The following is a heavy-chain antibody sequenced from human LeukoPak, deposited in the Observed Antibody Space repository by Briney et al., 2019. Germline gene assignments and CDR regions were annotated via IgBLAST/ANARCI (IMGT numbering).Heavy chain of an antibody. CDR3: ARGLRFLWFDP. CDR2: INHSGST. V-gene: IGHV4-34*01. J-gene: IGHJ5*02. Sequence: SETLSLTCAVYGGSFSDYYWSWIRQPPGKGLEWIGEINHSGSTSYNPSLKSRVTISVDTSKNQFSLKLSSVTAADTAVYYCARGLRFLWFDPWGQGTLVTVSS. CDR1: GGSFSDYY.